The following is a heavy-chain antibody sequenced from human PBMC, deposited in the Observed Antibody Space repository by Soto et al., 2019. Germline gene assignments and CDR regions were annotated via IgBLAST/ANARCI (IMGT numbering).Heavy chain of an antibody. CDR2: INAGNGNT. D-gene: IGHD3-16*01. V-gene: IGHV1-3*01. Sequence: ASLKVSCKASGYTFTIYAMHWVRQAPGQRLEWMGWINAGNGNTKYSQKFQGRVTITRDTSASTAYMELSSLRSEDTAVYYCARGLNVYYSDYWGQGTLVTVSS. CDR3: ARGLNVYYSDY. CDR1: GYTFTIYA. J-gene: IGHJ4*02.